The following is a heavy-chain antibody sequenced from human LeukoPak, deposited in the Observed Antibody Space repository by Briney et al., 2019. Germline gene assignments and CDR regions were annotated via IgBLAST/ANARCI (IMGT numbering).Heavy chain of an antibody. CDR3: ARNFGDYGDYGLNWFDP. V-gene: IGHV4-38-2*02. Sequence: KPSETLSLTCTVSGYSISSGYYWGWIRQPPGKGLEWIGSIYHSGSTYYNPSLKSRVTISVDTSKNQFSLKLSSVTAADTAVYYCARNFGDYGDYGLNWFDPWGQGTLVTVSS. D-gene: IGHD4-17*01. J-gene: IGHJ5*02. CDR2: IYHSGST. CDR1: GYSISSGYY.